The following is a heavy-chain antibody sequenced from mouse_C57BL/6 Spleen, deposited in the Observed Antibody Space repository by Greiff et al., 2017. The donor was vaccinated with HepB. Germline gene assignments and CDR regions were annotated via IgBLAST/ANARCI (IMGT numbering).Heavy chain of an antibody. CDR2: INPYNGGT. J-gene: IGHJ2*01. V-gene: IGHV1-19*01. CDR3: ARRTGTSKNYFDY. Sequence: VQLQQSGPVLVKPGASVKMSCKASGYTFTDYYMNWVKQSHGKSLEWIGVINPYNGGTSYNQKFKGKATLTVDKSSSTAYMELNSLTSEDSAVYYCARRTGTSKNYFDYWGQGTTLTVSS. CDR1: GYTFTDYY. D-gene: IGHD4-1*01.